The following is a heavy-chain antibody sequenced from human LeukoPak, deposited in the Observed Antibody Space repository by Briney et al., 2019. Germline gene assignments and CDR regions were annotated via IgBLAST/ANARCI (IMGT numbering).Heavy chain of an antibody. Sequence: GASVKVSCKAPGGTFSSYAISWVRQAPGQGLEWMGRIIPILGIANYAQKFQGRVTITADKSTSTAYMELSSLRSEDTAVYYCASDDDYYDSSGYTYDYWGQGTLVTVSS. J-gene: IGHJ4*02. CDR3: ASDDDYYDSSGYTYDY. CDR1: GGTFSSYA. D-gene: IGHD3-22*01. V-gene: IGHV1-69*04. CDR2: IIPILGIA.